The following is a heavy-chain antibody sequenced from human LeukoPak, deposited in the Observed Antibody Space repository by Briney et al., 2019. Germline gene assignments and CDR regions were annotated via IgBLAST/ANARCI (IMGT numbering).Heavy chain of an antibody. J-gene: IGHJ6*01. CDR1: GCSISSYY. V-gene: IGHV4-59*08. CDR2: ICYSGSN. Sequence: WETLSLPWSVSGCSISSYYWSWIRQPPGKGLEWVGYICYSGSNNYKPSLQRRVTISVDTFKKQLSLKLSSVTAADTAVYFFARHSAAAWTSTAMHVWGRGTTVSVPS. D-gene: IGHD6-13*01. CDR3: ARHSAAAWTSTAMHV.